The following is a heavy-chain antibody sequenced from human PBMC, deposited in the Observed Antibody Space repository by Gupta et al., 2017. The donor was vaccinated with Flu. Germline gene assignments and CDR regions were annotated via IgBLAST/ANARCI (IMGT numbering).Heavy chain of an antibody. V-gene: IGHV6-1*01. CDR2: TYYRSKWYN. D-gene: IGHD3-16*01. J-gene: IGHJ4*02. CDR1: VSSNSVA. CDR3: ARGHGGTVDY. Sequence: VSSNSVAWSWIRQSPSRGLEWLGRTYYRSKWYNDYAVSVKSRITINPDTSKNQFSLQLNSVTPEDTAVYYCARGHGGTVDYWGQGTLVTVSS.